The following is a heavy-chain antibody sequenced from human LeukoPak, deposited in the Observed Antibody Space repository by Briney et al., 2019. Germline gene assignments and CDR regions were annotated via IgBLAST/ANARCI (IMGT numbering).Heavy chain of an antibody. D-gene: IGHD3-22*01. CDR1: GGSFSGYY. V-gene: IGHV4-34*01. CDR3: ARANAYYYDSSGVNYFDY. Sequence: SETLSLTCAVYGGSFSGYYWSWIRQPPGKGLEWIGEINHSGSTYYNPSLKSRVTISVDTSKNQFSLKLSSVTAADTAVYYCARANAYYYDSSGVNYFDYWGQGTLVTVSS. J-gene: IGHJ4*02. CDR2: INHSGST.